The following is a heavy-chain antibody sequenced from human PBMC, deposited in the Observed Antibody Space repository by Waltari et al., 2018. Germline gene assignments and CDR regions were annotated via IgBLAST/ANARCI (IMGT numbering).Heavy chain of an antibody. D-gene: IGHD3-16*02. CDR3: AHSPRGGVYIWGSYRYRDAFDI. CDR1: GFSLSTSGVG. J-gene: IGHJ3*02. V-gene: IGHV2-5*01. Sequence: QITLKESGPTLVKPTQTLTLTCTFSGFSLSTSGVGVGWIRQPPGKALEWLALIYWNDDKRYSPSLKSRLTITKDTSKNQVVLTMTNMDPVDTATYYCAHSPRGGVYIWGSYRYRDAFDIWGQGTMVTVSS. CDR2: IYWNDDK.